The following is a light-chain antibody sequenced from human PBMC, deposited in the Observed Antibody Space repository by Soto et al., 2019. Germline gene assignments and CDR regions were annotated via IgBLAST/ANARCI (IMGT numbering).Light chain of an antibody. J-gene: IGLJ2*01. CDR1: SSDVGSYNL. Sequence: QSVLTQPASVSGSPGQSITISCTGTSSDVGSYNLVSWYQQHPGKAPKLMIYEGSKRPSGVSNRFSVSKSGNTASLTISGLQAEDEADYYCCSYAGSSTLFGGGTQLTVL. V-gene: IGLV2-23*01. CDR2: EGS. CDR3: CSYAGSSTL.